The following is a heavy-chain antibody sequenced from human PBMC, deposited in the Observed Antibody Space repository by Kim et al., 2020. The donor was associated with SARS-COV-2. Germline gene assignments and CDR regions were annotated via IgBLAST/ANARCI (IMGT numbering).Heavy chain of an antibody. CDR2: IIPIFNTA. V-gene: IGHV1-69*13. D-gene: IGHD4-4*01. J-gene: IGHJ4*02. CDR1: GGTFSSYS. Sequence: SVKVSCKASGGTFSSYSFSWVRQAPGQRLEWMGGIIPIFNTAYYSQKFQGRVTVAADGSASTVYMEVNSLRSEDTAIYYRAAAYSGPKGLAIFDFDYWGQGTLLTVAS. CDR3: AAAYSGPKGLAIFDFDY.